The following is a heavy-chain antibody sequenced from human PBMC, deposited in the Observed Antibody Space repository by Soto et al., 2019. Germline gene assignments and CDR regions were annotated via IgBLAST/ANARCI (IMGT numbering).Heavy chain of an antibody. J-gene: IGHJ4*02. D-gene: IGHD5-18*01. CDR3: AREGNLGRWIQPLDY. CDR2: IHYSGST. CDR1: GDSISSYY. Sequence: PSETLSLTCTVSGDSISSYYWSWIRQPPGKGLEWIGYIHYSGSTNYNPSLKSRVTISVDTSKNHFSLKLISVTTADTAVYFCAREGNLGRWIQPLDYWGQGTLVTVSS. V-gene: IGHV4-59*01.